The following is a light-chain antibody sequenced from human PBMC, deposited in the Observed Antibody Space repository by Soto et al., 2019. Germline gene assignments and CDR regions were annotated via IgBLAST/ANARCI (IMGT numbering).Light chain of an antibody. J-gene: IGLJ3*02. Sequence: QSALTQPRSVSGSPGQSVTISCTGTSSDVGGYNYVSWYQQHPGKAPKLMIYAVVKRPSGVPDRFSGSKSDNTASLTISGLQAEDEADYYCCSYAGSYTLVFGGGTKLTVL. CDR2: AVV. V-gene: IGLV2-11*01. CDR1: SSDVGGYNY. CDR3: CSYAGSYTLV.